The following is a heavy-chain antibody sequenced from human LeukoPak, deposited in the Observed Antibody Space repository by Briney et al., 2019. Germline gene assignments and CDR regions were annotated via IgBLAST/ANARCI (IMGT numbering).Heavy chain of an antibody. CDR2: ISRSGSTK. V-gene: IGHV3-11*04. CDR3: ARVPRGKPFDY. D-gene: IGHD1-26*01. CDR1: GFTFSDYN. Sequence: GGSLRLSCAASGFTFSDYNMRWIRQAPGKGLEWVSSISRSGSTKYYADSVKGRYTISRDNAKNSLYLQMNSLRAEDTAVYYCARVPRGKPFDYWGQGTLVTVSS. J-gene: IGHJ4*02.